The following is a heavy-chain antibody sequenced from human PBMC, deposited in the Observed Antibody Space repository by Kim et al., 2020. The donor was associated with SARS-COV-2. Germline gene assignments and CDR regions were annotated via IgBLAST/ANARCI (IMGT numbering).Heavy chain of an antibody. J-gene: IGHJ6*02. V-gene: IGHV4-39*01. D-gene: IGHD3-3*01. CDR3: ARNKDDRTNYGMDV. Sequence: NPTLKSRVTISVDTSKNQFSLKLSSVTAADTAVYYCARNKDDRTNYGMDVWGQGTTVTVSS.